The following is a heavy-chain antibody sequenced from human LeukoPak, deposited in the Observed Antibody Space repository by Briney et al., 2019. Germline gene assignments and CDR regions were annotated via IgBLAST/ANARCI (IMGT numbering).Heavy chain of an antibody. CDR1: GYTFTGYY. D-gene: IGHD6-6*01. Sequence: GPVKVSCKASGYTFTGYYMHWVRQAPGQGLEWMGWINPNSGGTNYAQKFQGRVTMTRDTSISTAYMELSRLRSDDTAVYYCARTAPLTTAAAQKTPPFDYWGQGTLVTVSS. CDR2: INPNSGGT. J-gene: IGHJ4*02. V-gene: IGHV1-2*02. CDR3: ARTAPLTTAAAQKTPPFDY.